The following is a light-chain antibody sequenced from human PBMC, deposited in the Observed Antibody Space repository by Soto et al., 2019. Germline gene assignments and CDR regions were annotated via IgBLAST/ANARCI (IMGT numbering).Light chain of an antibody. V-gene: IGKV1-27*01. CDR1: QGIRNY. J-gene: IGKJ4*01. CDR2: AAS. Sequence: DIKMTQSPSSLSASVGDRVTITCRASQGIRNYLAWFQQKPGKVPKLLIYAASTLQSGVPSRFSGSGSGTDFTLTISSLQPEDVATYYCQKYNSAPPNTFGGGTKVEIK. CDR3: QKYNSAPPNT.